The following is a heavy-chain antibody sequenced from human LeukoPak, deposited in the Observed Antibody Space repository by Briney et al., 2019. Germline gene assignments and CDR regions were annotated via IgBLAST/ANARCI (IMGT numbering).Heavy chain of an antibody. CDR3: ARIRDGYNDAYDI. CDR1: RGTISSYA. D-gene: IGHD5-24*01. V-gene: IGHV1-46*01. J-gene: IGHJ3*02. Sequence: GASVKVSCKASRGTISSYAISWVRQAPGQGLEWRGLINPGGDSTNYAQNFQGRVTMTRDTSASTVYMELSSLRSEDTAIYYCARIRDGYNDAYDIWGQGTVVTVPS. CDR2: INPGGDST.